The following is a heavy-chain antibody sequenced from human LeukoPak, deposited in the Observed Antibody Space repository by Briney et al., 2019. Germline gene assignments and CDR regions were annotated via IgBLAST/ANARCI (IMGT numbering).Heavy chain of an antibody. V-gene: IGHV4-34*01. J-gene: IGHJ6*03. CDR3: ARVGPGDFCSGSQRLLYYYYYMDV. Sequence: SETLSLTSAVYGGSLSGYYWSCICDPPGPGLGWRGEINHSGSTNYNPSPPSRVTISVDTSKPQFSLNLSSVTAPDTAVYYCARVGPGDFCSGSQRLLYYYYYMDVWGKGTTVTVSS. CDR2: INHSGST. D-gene: IGHD3-3*01. CDR1: GGSLSGYY.